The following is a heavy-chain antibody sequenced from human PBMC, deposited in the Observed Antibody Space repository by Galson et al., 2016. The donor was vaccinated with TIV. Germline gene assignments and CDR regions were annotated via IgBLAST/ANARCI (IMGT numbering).Heavy chain of an antibody. Sequence: SVKVACKASGGTFNKYDISWVRQAPGQGLEWMGGIIPIFRTSRYAQTFQGRVTITADEYMSPVDMELSSLRSEDTAVYYCVRGMGATTYYQYGMDVWGQGTTVTVSS. CDR3: VRGMGATTYYQYGMDV. V-gene: IGHV1-69*13. CDR2: IIPIFRTS. J-gene: IGHJ6*02. D-gene: IGHD1-26*01. CDR1: GGTFNKYD.